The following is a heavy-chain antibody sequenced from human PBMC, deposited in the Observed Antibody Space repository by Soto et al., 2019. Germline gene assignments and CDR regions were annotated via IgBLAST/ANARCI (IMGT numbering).Heavy chain of an antibody. CDR1: GYTFTSYG. Sequence: EASVKVSCKASGYTFTSYGISWVRQAPGQGLEWMGWISAYNGNTNYAQKLQGRVTMTTDTSTSTAYMELRSLRSDDTAVYYCASLFPRSSSWYPYYYGMDVWGQGTTVTVSS. J-gene: IGHJ6*02. CDR2: ISAYNGNT. V-gene: IGHV1-18*01. CDR3: ASLFPRSSSWYPYYYGMDV. D-gene: IGHD6-13*01.